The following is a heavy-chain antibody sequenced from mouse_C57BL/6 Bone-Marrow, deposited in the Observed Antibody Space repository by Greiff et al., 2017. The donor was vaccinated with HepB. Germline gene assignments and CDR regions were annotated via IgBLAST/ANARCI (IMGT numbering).Heavy chain of an antibody. J-gene: IGHJ2*01. CDR3: AREITTVVATGDY. CDR1: GYSITSGYY. V-gene: IGHV3-6*01. D-gene: IGHD1-1*01. CDR2: ISYDGSN. Sequence: EVKLMESGPGLVKPSQSLSLTCSVTGYSITSGYYWNWIRQFPGNKLEWMGYISYDGSNNYNPSLKNRISITRDTSKNQFFLKLNSVTTEDTATYYCAREITTVVATGDYWGQGTTLTVSS.